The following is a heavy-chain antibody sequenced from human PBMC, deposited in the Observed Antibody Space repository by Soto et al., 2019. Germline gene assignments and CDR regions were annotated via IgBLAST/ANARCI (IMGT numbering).Heavy chain of an antibody. V-gene: IGHV4-39*01. D-gene: IGHD6-13*01. CDR1: GGSISSSSYY. J-gene: IGHJ6*03. Sequence: SETLSLTCTVSGGSISSSSYYWGWIRQPPGKGLEWIGSIYYSRSTYYNPSLKSRVTISVDTSKNQFSLKLSSVTAADTAVYYCARASYSSSWSGGDYYYYYYMDVWGKGTTVTV. CDR3: ARASYSSSWSGGDYYYYYYMDV. CDR2: IYYSRST.